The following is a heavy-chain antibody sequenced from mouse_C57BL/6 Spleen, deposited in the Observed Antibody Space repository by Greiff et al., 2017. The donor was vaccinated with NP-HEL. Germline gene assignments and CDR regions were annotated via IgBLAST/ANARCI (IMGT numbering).Heavy chain of an antibody. CDR2: ISYDGSN. Sequence: EVQLVESGPGLVKPSQSLSLTCSVTGYSITSGYYWNWIRPFPGNKLEWLGYISYDGSNNYNPSLNNRISLTPDTSNNQFFLKLNSVTTEDTATYYCARDGCSSGPFDYWGQGTTLTVSS. V-gene: IGHV3-6*01. CDR3: ARDGCSSGPFDY. D-gene: IGHD3-2*02. CDR1: GYSITSGYY. J-gene: IGHJ2*01.